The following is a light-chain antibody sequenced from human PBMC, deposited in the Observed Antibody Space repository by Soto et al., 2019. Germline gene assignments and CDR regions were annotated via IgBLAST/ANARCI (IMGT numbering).Light chain of an antibody. V-gene: IGKV3-20*01. CDR1: QRVSSSY. J-gene: IGKJ2*01. CDR3: QQYGSPPYT. Sequence: EIVLTQSPGTLPFSPGERATLSCRASQRVSSSYIAWFQQKPGQAPRLLIYDASSRATGIPDRFSGSGSGTEFTLTISRLEPEDFAVYYCQQYGSPPYTFGQGTKLEIK. CDR2: DAS.